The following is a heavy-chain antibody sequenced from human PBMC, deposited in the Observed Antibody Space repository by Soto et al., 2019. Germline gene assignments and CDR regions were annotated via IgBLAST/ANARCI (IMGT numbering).Heavy chain of an antibody. Sequence: GGSLRLSCAASGFTFSSYAMSWVRQAPGKGLEWVSAISGSGGSTYYADSVKGRFTISRDNSKNTVYLQMNSLRAEDTAVYYCAKYSEATIRVGYDVWGQGSPVTGSS. CDR1: GFTFSSYA. V-gene: IGHV3-23*01. CDR2: ISGSGGST. J-gene: IGHJ4*02. D-gene: IGHD5-12*01. CDR3: AKYSEATIRVGYDV.